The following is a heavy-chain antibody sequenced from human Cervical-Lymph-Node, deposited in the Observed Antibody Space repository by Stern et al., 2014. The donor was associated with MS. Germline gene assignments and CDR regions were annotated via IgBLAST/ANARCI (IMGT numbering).Heavy chain of an antibody. CDR3: ARWSVACDY. CDR2: IYPGDSDI. V-gene: IGHV5-51*03. J-gene: IGHJ4*02. D-gene: IGHD2-21*01. CDR1: GYNFINYW. Sequence: EVQLVESGAELKEPGESLQISCKTSGYNFINYWIAWVRQVPGKGLEWIGIIYPGDSDIRYSPSFQGHVTMSVDKSKTTAYLQWKSLKASDTAVYYCARWSVACDYWGQGALITVSS.